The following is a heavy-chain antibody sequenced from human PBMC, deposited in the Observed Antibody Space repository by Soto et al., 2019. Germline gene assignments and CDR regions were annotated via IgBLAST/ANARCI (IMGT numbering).Heavy chain of an antibody. J-gene: IGHJ6*02. V-gene: IGHV5-51*01. D-gene: IGHD6-13*01. CDR1: GYSFTSYW. CDR3: ARTSAAGKYYYGMDV. CDR2: IYPGDSDT. Sequence: PGESLKISCKGSGYSFTSYWIGWVRQMPGKGLEWMGIIYPGDSDTRYSPSFQGQVTISADKSISTAYLQRRSLKASDTAMYYCARTSAAGKYYYGMDVWGQRNTVTVSS.